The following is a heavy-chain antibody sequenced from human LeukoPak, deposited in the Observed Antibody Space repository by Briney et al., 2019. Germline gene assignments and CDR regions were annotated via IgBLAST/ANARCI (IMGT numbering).Heavy chain of an antibody. V-gene: IGHV3-74*01. CDR1: GFTFSKYW. CDR2: INTDGTVA. Sequence: GGSLRLSCAASGFTFSKYWMLWVRQAPGKGLESVSRINTDGTVATYADSVKGRFTVSRDNADNTMFLQMNSVRDEDTAVYYCATKQWLAPPPDSWGQGTLVTVSS. J-gene: IGHJ4*02. D-gene: IGHD6-19*01. CDR3: ATKQWLAPPPDS.